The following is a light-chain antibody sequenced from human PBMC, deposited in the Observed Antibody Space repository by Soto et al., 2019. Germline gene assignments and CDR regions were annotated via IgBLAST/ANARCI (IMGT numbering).Light chain of an antibody. CDR3: QQYNSYPAT. CDR1: QSISSW. V-gene: IGKV1-5*01. Sequence: DIQMTQSPSALSASIGDRVTNPCRASQSISSWLAWYQQKPGKAPKLLIYEASSLESGVPSRFSGSGSGTEFTLTINSLQSDDFATYYCQQYNSYPATFGQGTKVDIK. J-gene: IGKJ1*01. CDR2: EAS.